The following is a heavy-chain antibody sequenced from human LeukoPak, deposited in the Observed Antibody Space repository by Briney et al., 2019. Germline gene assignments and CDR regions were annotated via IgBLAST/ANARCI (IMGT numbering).Heavy chain of an antibody. D-gene: IGHD6-19*01. J-gene: IGHJ3*02. CDR3: ASASSGWGGALDI. Sequence: GESLKISCKGSGYSFSTYWVGWVRQLPGTGLEWMGIIYPGDSETRYSPSFQGQVTISADKSIRTAFLQWSSLKASDTATYYCASASSGWGGALDIWGQGTMVTVSS. CDR2: IYPGDSET. CDR1: GYSFSTYW. V-gene: IGHV5-51*01.